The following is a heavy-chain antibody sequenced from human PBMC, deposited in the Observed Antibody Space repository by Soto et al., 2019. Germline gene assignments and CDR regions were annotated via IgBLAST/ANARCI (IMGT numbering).Heavy chain of an antibody. CDR3: ASLGYSGYDY. D-gene: IGHD5-12*01. CDR1: GFTFIIYA. J-gene: IGHJ4*02. V-gene: IGHV3-30-3*01. Sequence: PGGSQRLSSTASGFTFIIYAMHWVRQAPGKGLEWVAVISYDGSNKYYADSVKGRFTISRDNSKNTLYLQMNSLRAEDTAVYYCASLGYSGYDYWGQGTLVTVSS. CDR2: ISYDGSNK.